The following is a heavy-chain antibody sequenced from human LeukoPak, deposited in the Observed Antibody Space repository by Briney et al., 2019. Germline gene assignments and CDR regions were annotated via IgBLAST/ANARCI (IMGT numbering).Heavy chain of an antibody. J-gene: IGHJ6*03. V-gene: IGHV6-1*01. CDR3: SKSYYYYYYMDV. CDR1: GDSVSSNSAA. Sequence: SQTLSLTCAISGDSVSSNSAAWNWIRQSPSRGLEWLGRTYYRSKWYNDYAVSVKSRITINPAPSKNQFSLQLNAVTPEDTAVYYCSKSYYYYYYMDVWGKGTTVTISS. CDR2: TYYRSKWYN.